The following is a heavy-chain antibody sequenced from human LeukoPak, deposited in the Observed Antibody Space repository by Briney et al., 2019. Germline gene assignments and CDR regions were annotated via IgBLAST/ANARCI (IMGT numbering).Heavy chain of an antibody. Sequence: GGSLGPSCPASGFTLTTYWMHWVRQAPGKGLVWVSRINSDGSSTSYAASVKGRFTISRDNAKNSLYLQMNSLRAEDTAVYYCARGPQQLARPYNWFDPWGQGTLVTVSS. J-gene: IGHJ5*02. V-gene: IGHV3-74*01. CDR2: INSDGSST. D-gene: IGHD6-13*01. CDR3: ARGPQQLARPYNWFDP. CDR1: GFTLTTYW.